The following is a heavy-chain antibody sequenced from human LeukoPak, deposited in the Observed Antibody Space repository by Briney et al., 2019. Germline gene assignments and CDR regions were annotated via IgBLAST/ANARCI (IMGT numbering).Heavy chain of an antibody. CDR1: GFTFSSYG. CDR3: AKIPSSRGHYYFDY. CDR2: ISGSGGTT. Sequence: PGGSLRLSCAASGFTFSSYGMSWVRQAPGKGLEWVSAISGSGGTTYYADSVKGRFTISRDNSKNTLYLQMNSLRAEDTAVYYCAKIPSSRGHYYFDYWGQRTLVTVSS. D-gene: IGHD2-15*01. V-gene: IGHV3-23*01. J-gene: IGHJ4*02.